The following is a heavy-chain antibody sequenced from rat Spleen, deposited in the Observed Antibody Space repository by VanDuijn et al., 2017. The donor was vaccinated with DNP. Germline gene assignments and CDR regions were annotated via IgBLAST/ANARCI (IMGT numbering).Heavy chain of an antibody. V-gene: IGHV5-31*01. J-gene: IGHJ1*01. D-gene: IGHD5-1*01. CDR2: IKTGGGST. Sequence: EVKLVESGGGLVQPGRSLKLSCAASGFNFNDYWMYWIRQAPGKGLEWVASIKTGGGSTYYSGSVKGRFTISRDNAKNTLYLQMNSLRSEDTATYYCTRGAGSPYWSFDFWGPGTVVTVSS. CDR3: TRGAGSPYWSFDF. CDR1: GFNFNDYW.